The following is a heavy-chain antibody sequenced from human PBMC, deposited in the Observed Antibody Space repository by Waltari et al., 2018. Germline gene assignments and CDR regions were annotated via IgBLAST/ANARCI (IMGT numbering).Heavy chain of an antibody. CDR2: IYYSGST. D-gene: IGHD3-10*01. V-gene: IGHV4-59*01. J-gene: IGHJ4*02. Sequence: QVQLQESGPGLVKPSETLSLTCTVSGGSISSYYWSWIRQPPGKGLAWVGYIYYSGSTNYNPAIRSRVTISVDTSKNQCSLRLSSVTAADTAVYYCASYRLWFGELSHYWGQGTLVTVSS. CDR3: ASYRLWFGELSHY. CDR1: GGSISSYY.